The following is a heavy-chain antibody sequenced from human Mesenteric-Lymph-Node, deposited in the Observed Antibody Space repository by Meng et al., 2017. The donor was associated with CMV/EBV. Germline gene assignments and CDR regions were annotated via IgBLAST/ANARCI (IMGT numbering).Heavy chain of an antibody. CDR2: ISGSGKTK. CDR3: ARDSINNYDFAAYGGWFDP. V-gene: IGHV3-11*01. Sequence: GSLKISCAASGFTFSDYYMNWIRQAPGKGLEWLSSISGSGKTKYYARSVEGRFTISRDNAKNSVFLLMNSLRDEDTAVYYCARDSINNYDFAAYGGWFDPWGQGTPVTVSS. J-gene: IGHJ5*02. D-gene: IGHD3/OR15-3a*01. CDR1: GFTFSDYY.